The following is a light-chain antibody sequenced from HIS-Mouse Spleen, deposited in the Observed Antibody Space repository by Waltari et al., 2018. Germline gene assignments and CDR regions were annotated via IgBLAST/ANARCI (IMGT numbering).Light chain of an antibody. CDR2: EGS. CDR3: CSYAGSSTWV. CDR1: SRDVGSYKL. J-gene: IGLJ3*02. V-gene: IGLV2-23*01. Sequence: QSALPQPPSVSGSPGPPSTLPCTATSRDVGSYKLFSWYQQHPGRAPKLMIYEGSKRPSGVSTRFAGSKSGNTASLTSSGLQAEDEAYYYCCSYAGSSTWVFGGGTKLTVL.